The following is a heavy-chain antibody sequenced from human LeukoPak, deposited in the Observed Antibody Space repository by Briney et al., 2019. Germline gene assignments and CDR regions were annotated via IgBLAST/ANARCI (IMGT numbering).Heavy chain of an antibody. CDR1: GGTFSSYA. Sequence: SVKVSCKASGGTFSSYAISWVQQAPGQGLEWMGGIIPIFGTANYAQKFQGRVTITADESTSTAYMELSSLRSEDTAVYYCANSYPKDYYGMDVWGQGTTVTVSS. V-gene: IGHV1-69*13. CDR3: ANSYPKDYYGMDV. D-gene: IGHD5-18*01. CDR2: IIPIFGTA. J-gene: IGHJ6*02.